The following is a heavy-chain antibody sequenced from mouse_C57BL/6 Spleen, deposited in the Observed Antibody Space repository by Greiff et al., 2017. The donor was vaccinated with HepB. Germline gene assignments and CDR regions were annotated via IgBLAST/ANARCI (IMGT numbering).Heavy chain of an antibody. J-gene: IGHJ3*01. V-gene: IGHV1-80*01. CDR3: AREGYYSNDGFAY. Sequence: QVQLQQSGAELVKPGASVKISCKASGYAFSSYWMNWVKQRPGKGLEWIGQIYPGDGDTNYNGKFKGKATLTADKSSSTAYMQLSSLTSEDSAVYFCAREGYYSNDGFAYWGQGTLVTVSA. CDR1: GYAFSSYW. D-gene: IGHD2-12*01. CDR2: IYPGDGDT.